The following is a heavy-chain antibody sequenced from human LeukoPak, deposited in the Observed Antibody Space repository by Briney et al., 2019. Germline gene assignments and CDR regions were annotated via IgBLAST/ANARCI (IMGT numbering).Heavy chain of an antibody. V-gene: IGHV4-59*12. Sequence: PSETLSLTCAVYGGSFSGYYWSWIRQPPGKGLEWIGYIYYSGSTNYNPSLKSRVTISVDTSKNQFSLKLSSMTAADTAVYYCASFDYSSSLSLDYWGQGTLVTVSS. CDR3: ASFDYSSSLSLDY. CDR1: GGSFSGYY. J-gene: IGHJ4*02. D-gene: IGHD6-6*01. CDR2: IYYSGST.